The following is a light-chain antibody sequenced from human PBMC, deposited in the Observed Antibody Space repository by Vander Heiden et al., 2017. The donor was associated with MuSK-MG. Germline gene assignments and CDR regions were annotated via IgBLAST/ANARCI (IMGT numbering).Light chain of an antibody. J-gene: IGKJ1*01. V-gene: IGKV3-15*01. CDR1: QGVGSD. CDR3: QQYNSWPQT. Sequence: EIVMTQSPATLSLSPGDRATFSCRATQGVGSDLAWYQHKPGQAPRLLIYDASTRATGIPARFSGSGSGTEFTLTIGSLQSEDFAVYYCQQYNSWPQTFGQGTKVEIK. CDR2: DAS.